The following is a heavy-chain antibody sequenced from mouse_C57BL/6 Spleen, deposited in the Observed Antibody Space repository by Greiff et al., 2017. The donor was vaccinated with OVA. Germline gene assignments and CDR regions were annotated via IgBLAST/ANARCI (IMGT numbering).Heavy chain of an antibody. J-gene: IGHJ2*01. CDR1: GFTFSSYG. V-gene: IGHV5-6*02. CDR2: ISSGGSYT. Sequence: DVKLVESGGDLVKPGGSLKLSCAASGFTFSSYGMSWVRQTPDKRLEWVATISSGGSYTYYPDSVKGRFTISRDNAKNTLYLQMSSLKSEDTAMYYCAGYGNYGGDYFDYWGQGTTLTVSS. CDR3: AGYGNYGGDYFDY. D-gene: IGHD2-1*01.